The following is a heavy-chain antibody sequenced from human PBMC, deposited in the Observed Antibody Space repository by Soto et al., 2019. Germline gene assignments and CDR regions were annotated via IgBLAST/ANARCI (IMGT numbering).Heavy chain of an antibody. V-gene: IGHV1-2*02. D-gene: IGHD6-13*01. Sequence: ASVKVSCKASGYTFTGYYMHWVRQAPGQGLEWMGWINPNSGGTNYAQKFQDRVTITRDTPISTAYMELSSLRSDDTAVYYCARGISSWYASVPSFWGQGTLVTVSS. CDR1: GYTFTGYY. CDR2: INPNSGGT. J-gene: IGHJ4*02. CDR3: ARGISSWYASVPSF.